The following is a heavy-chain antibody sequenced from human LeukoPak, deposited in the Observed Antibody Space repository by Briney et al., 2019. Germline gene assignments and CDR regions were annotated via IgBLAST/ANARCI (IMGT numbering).Heavy chain of an antibody. CDR2: ISGSGDNT. CDR3: AKGEFGSGWPN. CDR1: GFTFSNYA. D-gene: IGHD6-19*01. Sequence: GGSLRLSCAASGFTFSNYAMSWVRQAPGKGLEWVSIISGSGDNTHYADSVRGRFTISRDNSKNTLYLQMNSLRAEDTAVYYCAKGEFGSGWPNWGQGSLVTVSS. V-gene: IGHV3-23*01. J-gene: IGHJ4*02.